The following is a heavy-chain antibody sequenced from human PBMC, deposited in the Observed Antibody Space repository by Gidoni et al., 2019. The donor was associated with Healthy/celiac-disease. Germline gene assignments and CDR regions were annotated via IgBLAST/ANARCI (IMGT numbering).Heavy chain of an antibody. V-gene: IGHV4-34*01. D-gene: IGHD6-13*01. Sequence: QVQLQQWGAGLLKPSETLSLTCAVYGGSFSGYYWSWIRQPPGKGLEWIGEINHSGSTNYNPSLKSRVTISVDTSKNQFSLKLSSVTAADTAVYYCARSWGSSWYWDYWGQGTLVTVSS. CDR3: ARSWGSSWYWDY. J-gene: IGHJ4*02. CDR2: INHSGST. CDR1: GGSFSGYY.